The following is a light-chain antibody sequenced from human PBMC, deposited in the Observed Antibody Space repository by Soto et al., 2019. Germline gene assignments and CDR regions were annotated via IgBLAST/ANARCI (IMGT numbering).Light chain of an antibody. CDR2: DAS. J-gene: IGKJ5*01. Sequence: EIVLTQSPATLSLSPGESATLSCRASQSISTYLAWYQQKPGQPPRLLIYDASYRASGVPARFSGSGSGTEFTLTISGLQSEDFALYFCQQYNNWPFSFGQGTRLEIK. V-gene: IGKV3-11*01. CDR3: QQYNNWPFS. CDR1: QSISTY.